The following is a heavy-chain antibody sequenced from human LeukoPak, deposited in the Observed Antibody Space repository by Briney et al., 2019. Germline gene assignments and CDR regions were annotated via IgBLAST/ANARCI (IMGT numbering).Heavy chain of an antibody. CDR3: ARDGWFGDYNWFDP. J-gene: IGHJ5*02. V-gene: IGHV3-48*01. D-gene: IGHD3-10*01. CDR2: ISSASNTI. CDR1: GFTFSSYS. Sequence: GESLRLSCAASGFTFSSYSMNWVRQAPGKGLEWLSYISSASNTIYYADSVKGRFTISRDNAKNSLYLQMNSLRAEDTAMYYCARDGWFGDYNWFDPWGQGTLVTVSS.